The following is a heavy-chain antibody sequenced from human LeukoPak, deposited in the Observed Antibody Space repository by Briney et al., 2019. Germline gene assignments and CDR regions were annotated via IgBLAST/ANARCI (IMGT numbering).Heavy chain of an antibody. CDR3: ARADVVVPAASLDP. CDR2: INPNSGGT. CDR1: GYTFTDYY. Sequence: ASVKVSCKASGYTFTDYYMHWVRQAPGKGLEWMGWINPNSGGTNYAQKFQGRVTMTRDTSISTAYMELSRLRSDDTAVYYCARADVVVPAASLDPWGQGTLVTVSS. J-gene: IGHJ5*02. V-gene: IGHV1-2*02. D-gene: IGHD2-2*01.